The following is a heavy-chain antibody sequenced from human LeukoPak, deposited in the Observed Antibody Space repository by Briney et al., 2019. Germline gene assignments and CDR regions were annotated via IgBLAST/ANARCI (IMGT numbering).Heavy chain of an antibody. Sequence: EASVKVSCMASGYTFTGYYMHWVRQAPGQGLEWMGWINPNSGGTNYAQKFQGRVTMTRDTSISTAYMELSRLRSDDTAVYYCAIEITMVRGVKFDYWGQGTLVTVSS. CDR3: AIEITMVRGVKFDY. CDR2: INPNSGGT. D-gene: IGHD3-10*01. J-gene: IGHJ4*02. CDR1: GYTFTGYY. V-gene: IGHV1-2*02.